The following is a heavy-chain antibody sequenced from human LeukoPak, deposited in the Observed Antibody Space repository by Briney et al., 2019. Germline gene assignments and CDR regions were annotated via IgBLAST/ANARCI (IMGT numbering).Heavy chain of an antibody. D-gene: IGHD3-10*01. J-gene: IGHJ4*02. CDR2: INHSGTT. V-gene: IGHV4-34*01. CDR3: ARSEGSGSTVLHY. Sequence: PSETLSLTCAVYGGSFSGYYWTLIRQPPGKGLEWIGEINHSGTTNYNPSLKSRFTISVYTSKNQFSLKLSSVTAADTAVYYCARSEGSGSTVLHYWGQGTLVNVSS. CDR1: GGSFSGYY.